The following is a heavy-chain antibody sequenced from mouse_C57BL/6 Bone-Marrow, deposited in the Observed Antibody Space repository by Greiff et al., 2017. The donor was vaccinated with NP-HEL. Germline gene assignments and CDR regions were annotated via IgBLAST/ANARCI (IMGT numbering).Heavy chain of an antibody. Sequence: KPGHGLEWIGEILPGSGSTNYNEKFKGKATFTADTSSNTAYMQLSSLTTEDSAIYYRARGRLRRPYWYFDVWGTGTTVTVSS. CDR2: ILPGSGST. J-gene: IGHJ1*03. V-gene: IGHV1-9*01. D-gene: IGHD2-4*01. CDR3: ARGRLRRPYWYFDV.